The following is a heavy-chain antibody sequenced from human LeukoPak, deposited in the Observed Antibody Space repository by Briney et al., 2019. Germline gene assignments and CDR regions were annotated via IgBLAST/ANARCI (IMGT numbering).Heavy chain of an antibody. CDR1: GGSISSYY. Sequence: SETLSLTCTVSGGSISSYYWSWIRQPPGKGLEWIGYIYYSGSTNYNPSLKSRVTISVDTSKNQFSLKLSSVTAADTAVYYCARAGFDPYYYYYMDVWGKGTTVTISS. CDR3: ARAGFDPYYYYYMDV. D-gene: IGHD3-10*01. J-gene: IGHJ6*03. V-gene: IGHV4-59*01. CDR2: IYYSGST.